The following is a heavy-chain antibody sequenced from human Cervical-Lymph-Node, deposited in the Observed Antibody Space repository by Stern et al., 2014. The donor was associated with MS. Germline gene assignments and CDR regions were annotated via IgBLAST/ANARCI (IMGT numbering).Heavy chain of an antibody. J-gene: IGHJ4*02. CDR1: GYTFPGYY. D-gene: IGHD1-7*01. Sequence: QMQLVQSGAEVKKPGASVKVSCKASGYTFPGYYMHWVRQAPGQGLEWMGRINPNSGGTNYAQKFQGRVTMTRDTSISTAYMELSRLRSDDTAVYYCARVVNWNYGDFDYWGQGTLVTVSS. V-gene: IGHV1-2*02. CDR3: ARVVNWNYGDFDY. CDR2: INPNSGGT.